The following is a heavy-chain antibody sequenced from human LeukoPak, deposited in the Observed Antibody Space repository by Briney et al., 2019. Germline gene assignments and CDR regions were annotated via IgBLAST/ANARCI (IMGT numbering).Heavy chain of an antibody. CDR2: IYTSGST. CDR1: GGSISSYY. D-gene: IGHD3-22*01. CDR3: ARAGYYYDSSGYYPSSYYFDY. V-gene: IGHV4-4*07. Sequence: SETLSLTCTVSGGSISSYYWSWIRQPAGKGLEWIGRIYTSGSTNYNPSLKSRVTMSVDTSKNQFSLKLSSVTAADTAVYYCARAGYYYDSSGYYPSSYYFDYWGQGTLVTVSS. J-gene: IGHJ4*02.